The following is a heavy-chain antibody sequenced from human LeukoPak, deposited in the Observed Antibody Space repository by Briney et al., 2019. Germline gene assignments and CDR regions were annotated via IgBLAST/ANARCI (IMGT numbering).Heavy chain of an antibody. V-gene: IGHV3-23*01. CDR2: IGGSGGTT. J-gene: IGHJ4*02. CDR1: GFTFSSFA. D-gene: IGHD6-19*01. CDR3: AKIPYSSGWYDY. Sequence: PGGSLRLSCAASGFTFSSFAMTWVRQAPGKGLEWVSGIGGSGGTTYYADTVKGRFTISRDNSKNTLYLQMNSLRAEDTAVYYCAKIPYSSGWYDYWGQGTLVTVSS.